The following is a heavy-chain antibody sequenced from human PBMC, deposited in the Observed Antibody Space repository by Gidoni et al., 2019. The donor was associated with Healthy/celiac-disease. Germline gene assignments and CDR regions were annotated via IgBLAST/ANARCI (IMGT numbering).Heavy chain of an antibody. J-gene: IGHJ6*03. CDR1: GLTFSSYG. Sequence: QVQLVESGGGVVPPGRSLRLSCAASGLTFSSYGRHWVRQAPGKGLEWVAVIWYDGSNKYYADSVKGRFTISRDNSKNTLYLQMNSLRAEDTAVYYCARGDAYYYMDVWGKGTTVTVSS. D-gene: IGHD3-16*01. CDR2: IWYDGSNK. CDR3: ARGDAYYYMDV. V-gene: IGHV3-33*01.